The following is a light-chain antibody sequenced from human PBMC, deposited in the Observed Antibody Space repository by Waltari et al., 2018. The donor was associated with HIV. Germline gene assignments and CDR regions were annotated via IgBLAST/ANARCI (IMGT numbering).Light chain of an antibody. Sequence: QSALTQPASVSGSPGQSITISCTGTSSDVGSYNVVSWYQQHPGKAPKLMIYEDNKRPSGVSNRFSGSKSGNTASLTISGLHAEDEADYYCCSYTGSTTWVFGGGTKLTVL. CDR1: SSDVGSYNV. V-gene: IGLV2-23*01. CDR2: EDN. J-gene: IGLJ3*02. CDR3: CSYTGSTTWV.